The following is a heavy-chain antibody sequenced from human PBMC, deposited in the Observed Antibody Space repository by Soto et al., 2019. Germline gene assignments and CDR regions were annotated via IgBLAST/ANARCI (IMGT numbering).Heavy chain of an antibody. CDR2: IIPILGIA. V-gene: IGHV1-69*08. CDR1: GGTFSSDT. Sequence: QVQLVQSGAEVKKPGSSVKVSCKASGGTFSSDTISWVRQAPGQGLEWMGRIIPILGIANYAQKFQGRVTITADKSTSTAYMELSSLRSEDTAVYYCARDAVYSSSSGYWGQGTLVTVSS. CDR3: ARDAVYSSSSGY. D-gene: IGHD6-6*01. J-gene: IGHJ4*02.